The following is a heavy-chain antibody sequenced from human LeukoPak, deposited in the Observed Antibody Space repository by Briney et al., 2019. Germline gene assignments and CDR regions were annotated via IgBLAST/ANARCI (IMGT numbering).Heavy chain of an antibody. D-gene: IGHD6-13*01. J-gene: IGHJ4*02. CDR3: AKARSTGVSYYFDY. CDR1: GFIFSSFW. CDR2: TNSDGSTT. V-gene: IGHV3-74*01. Sequence: GGSLRLSCAASGFIFSSFWMHWVRQVPGKGLVWVSHTNSDGSTTDYADSVKGRFTISRDNAKNSLYLQMNSLRAEDMALYYCAKARSTGVSYYFDYWGQGTLVTVSS.